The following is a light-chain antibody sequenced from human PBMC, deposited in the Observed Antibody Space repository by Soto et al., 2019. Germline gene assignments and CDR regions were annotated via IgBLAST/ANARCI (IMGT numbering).Light chain of an antibody. CDR3: SSYAGYYTLV. Sequence: QSALTQPRSVSGSPGQSVTIYCSGTSSDVGAYNHVSWYQQHPGKAPKLVIYDVAKRPSGVPDRFSGSKSGNTASLTISGLQTEDEGNYYCSSYAGYYTLVFGGGTKLTVL. J-gene: IGLJ2*01. CDR2: DVA. CDR1: SSDVGAYNH. V-gene: IGLV2-11*01.